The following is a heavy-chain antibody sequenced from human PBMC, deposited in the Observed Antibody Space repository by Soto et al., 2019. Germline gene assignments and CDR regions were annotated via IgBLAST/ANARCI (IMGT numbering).Heavy chain of an antibody. D-gene: IGHD4-17*01. J-gene: IGHJ5*02. CDR2: IYYSGST. CDR3: ARGLYGTGGVWFDP. CDR1: GGSISSGGYY. Sequence: QVQLQESGPGLEKPSQTLSLTCTVSGGSISSGGYYWSWTRQHPGKGLEWIGYIYYSGSTYYNPSLKSRVTISVDTSKNQFSLKLSSVTAADTAVYYCARGLYGTGGVWFDPWGQGTLVTVSS. V-gene: IGHV4-31*03.